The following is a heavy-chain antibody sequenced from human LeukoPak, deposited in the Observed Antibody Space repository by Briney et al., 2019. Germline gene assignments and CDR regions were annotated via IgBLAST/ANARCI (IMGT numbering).Heavy chain of an antibody. D-gene: IGHD1-7*01. CDR3: ARSRHWNYFFDY. V-gene: IGHV3-9*03. Sequence: GGSLRLSCAASGFTFDDYVMHWVRQAPGKGLEWVSGISWNSDNIDYADSVKGRFTISRDNAKNSLYLQMSSLGAEDMALYYCARSRHWNYFFDYWGRGTLVTVSS. CDR2: ISWNSDNI. CDR1: GFTFDDYV. J-gene: IGHJ4*02.